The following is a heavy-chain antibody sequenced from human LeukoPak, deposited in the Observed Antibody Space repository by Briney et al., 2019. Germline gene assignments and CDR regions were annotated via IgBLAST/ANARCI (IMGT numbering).Heavy chain of an antibody. CDR1: GGTFSSYA. V-gene: IGHV1-69*05. J-gene: IGHJ5*02. Sequence: ASVKVSCKASGGTFSSYAISWVRQAPGQGLEWMGGIIPIFGTANYAQKFQGRVTMTRNTSINTAYMQLSSLRSEDTAVYYCVGGRGEVGLMVYAIRGNWFDPWGQGTPVTVSS. CDR3: VGGRGEVGLMVYAIRGNWFDP. D-gene: IGHD2-8*01. CDR2: IIPIFGTA.